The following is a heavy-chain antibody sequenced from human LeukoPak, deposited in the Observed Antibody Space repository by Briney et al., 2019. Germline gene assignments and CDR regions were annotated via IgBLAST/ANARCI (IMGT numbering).Heavy chain of an antibody. J-gene: IGHJ6*03. CDR2: ISAYNGNT. CDR1: GYTFTSYG. CDR3: ARDQSGWYGHYYYYMDV. D-gene: IGHD6-19*01. Sequence: ASVKVSCKASGYTFTSYGISWVRQAPGQGLEWMGWISAYNGNTNYAQKLQGRVTMTTDTSTSTAYMELSRLRSDDTAVYYCARDQSGWYGHYYYYMDVWGKGTTVTVSS. V-gene: IGHV1-18*01.